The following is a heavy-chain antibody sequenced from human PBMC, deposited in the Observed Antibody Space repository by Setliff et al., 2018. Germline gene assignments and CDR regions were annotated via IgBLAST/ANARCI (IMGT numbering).Heavy chain of an antibody. CDR1: SGSICSSSYC. CDR3: ARDLYEYVWGTYRYHDAFDI. CDR2: IYYRGST. J-gene: IGHJ3*02. D-gene: IGHD3-16*02. V-gene: IGHV4-39*07. Sequence: PSETLSLTCTVSSGSICSSSYCWGWIRQPPGRGLEWIGSIYYRGSTSYNPSLKIRVTRSIDTSTNQFSLKLSSWTAADTAVYYCARDLYEYVWGTYRYHDAFDIWGQGTMVTVSS.